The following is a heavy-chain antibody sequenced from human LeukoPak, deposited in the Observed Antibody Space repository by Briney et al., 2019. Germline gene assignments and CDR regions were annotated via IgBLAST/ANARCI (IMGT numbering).Heavy chain of an antibody. Sequence: SETLSLTCAVSGGSISSSNWWSWVRQPPGKGLEWIGEIYHSGSTNYNPSLKSRVTISVDKSKNQFSLKLSSVTAADTAVYYCAREGGSGYYYFDYWGQGTLVTVSS. CDR2: IYHSGST. V-gene: IGHV4-4*02. CDR3: AREGGSGYYYFDY. J-gene: IGHJ4*02. CDR1: GGSISSSNW. D-gene: IGHD3-22*01.